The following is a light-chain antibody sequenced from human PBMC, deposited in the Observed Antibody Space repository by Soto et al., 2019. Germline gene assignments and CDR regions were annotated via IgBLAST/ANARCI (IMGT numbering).Light chain of an antibody. J-gene: IGKJ4*01. CDR1: QSVSSSY. V-gene: IGKV3-20*01. CDR3: QQYESSPPLT. CDR2: GAS. Sequence: EIVMTQAPVTLSVSPVEKAPLSCRASQSVSSSYLAWYQQKPGQAPRLLIYGASNRATGIPDRFSGSGSGTDFTLAISRLEPEDFAVYYCQQYESSPPLTFGGGTKVDIK.